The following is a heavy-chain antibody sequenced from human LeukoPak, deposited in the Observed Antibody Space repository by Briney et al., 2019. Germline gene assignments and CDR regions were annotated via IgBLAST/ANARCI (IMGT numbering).Heavy chain of an antibody. CDR1: SDSISLHY. CDR3: ASRDTGSNYCDY. CDR2: IHYKGST. V-gene: IGHV4-59*08. J-gene: IGHJ4*02. D-gene: IGHD2-8*02. Sequence: AETLTLTCTISSDSISLHYWCWIPQPPGRLLEWISHIHYKGSTNYNLSLKSRVTISVDTSKNTLSLNLTSVLAADTAIYYCASRDTGSNYCDYWGQGILVTVSS.